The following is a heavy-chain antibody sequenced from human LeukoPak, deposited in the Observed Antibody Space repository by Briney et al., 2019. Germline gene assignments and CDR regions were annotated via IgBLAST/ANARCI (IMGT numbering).Heavy chain of an antibody. CDR3: ASSLAVSSSWSPDCLDI. V-gene: IGHV6-1*01. D-gene: IGHD6-13*01. CDR2: TYYRSKWYN. CDR1: GDSVSSNSAA. Sequence: SQTLSLTCVISGDSVSSNSAAWNWIRQSPSRGLEWLGRTYYRSKWYNDYAISVKSRITINPDTSKNQFSLQLNSVTPEDTAVYYCASSLAVSSSWSPDCLDIWGQGTMVTVSS. J-gene: IGHJ3*02.